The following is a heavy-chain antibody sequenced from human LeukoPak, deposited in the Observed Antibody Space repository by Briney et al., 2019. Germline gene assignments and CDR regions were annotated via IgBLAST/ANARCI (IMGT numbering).Heavy chain of an antibody. V-gene: IGHV3-23*01. J-gene: IGHJ4*02. CDR2: ISGSGGST. CDR3: AKDNSITYDFWSGYYPYYFDY. D-gene: IGHD3-3*01. CDR1: GFTLSSYA. Sequence: GGSLRLSCAASGFTLSSYAMSWVRQAPGKGLEWVSAISGSGGSTYYADSVKARFTISIHNSKNTLYIQMNSLRPEDTAVYYCAKDNSITYDFWSGYYPYYFDYWGQGTLVTVSS.